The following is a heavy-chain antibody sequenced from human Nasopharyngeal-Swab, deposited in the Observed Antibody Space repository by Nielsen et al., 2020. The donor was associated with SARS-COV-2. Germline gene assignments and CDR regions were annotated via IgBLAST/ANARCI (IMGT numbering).Heavy chain of an antibody. CDR2: IYHSGRT. CDR3: ARNLMVRGVTSLAFDY. V-gene: IGHV4-4*02. D-gene: IGHD3-10*01. J-gene: IGHJ4*02. Sequence: VRQAPGKGLEWIGEIYHSGRTNYNPSLKSRVTISVDTSKNQFSLKLSSVTAADTAVYYCARNLMVRGVTSLAFDYWGQGTVVTVSS.